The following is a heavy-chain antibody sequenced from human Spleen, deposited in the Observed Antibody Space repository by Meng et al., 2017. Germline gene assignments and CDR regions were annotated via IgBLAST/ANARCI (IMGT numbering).Heavy chain of an antibody. CDR1: GFTFSSYE. V-gene: IGHV3-48*03. D-gene: IGHD1-26*01. Sequence: GGSLRLSCAASGFTFSSYEMNWVRQAPGKGLEWVSYISSSGSTIYYADSVKGRFTISRDNAKNSLYLQMNSLRAEDTAVYYCARGFHSGSDYYYYYYGMDVWGQGTTVTGSS. CDR3: ARGFHSGSDYYYYYYGMDV. CDR2: ISSSGSTI. J-gene: IGHJ6*02.